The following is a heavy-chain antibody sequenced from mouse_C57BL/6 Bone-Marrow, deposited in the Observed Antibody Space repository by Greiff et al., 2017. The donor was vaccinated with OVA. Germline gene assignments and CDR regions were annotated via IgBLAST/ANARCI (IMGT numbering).Heavy chain of an antibody. CDR3: AKSSAGTGAMDY. CDR1: GYSFTDYN. D-gene: IGHD4-1*01. CDR2: INPNYGTT. Sequence: VQLQQSGPELVKPGASVKISCKASGYSFTDYNMNWVKQSTGQSLEWIGVINPNYGTTSYNQKFKGKATLTVDQSTSTAYMQLNSLTSEESAVYYCAKSSAGTGAMDYWGQGTSVTVSS. J-gene: IGHJ4*01. V-gene: IGHV1-39*01.